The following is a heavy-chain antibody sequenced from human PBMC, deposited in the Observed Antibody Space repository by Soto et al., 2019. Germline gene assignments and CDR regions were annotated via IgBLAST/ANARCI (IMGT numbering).Heavy chain of an antibody. J-gene: IGHJ4*02. CDR3: ARAEAVAADFDY. V-gene: IGHV1-69*13. Sequence: ASVKVSCKASGGTFSSYAISWVRQAPGQGLEWMGGIIPIFGTANYAQKFQGRVTITADESTSTAYMELSSLRSEDTAVHYCARAEAVAADFDYRGQGTLVTVSA. CDR1: GGTFSSYA. D-gene: IGHD6-19*01. CDR2: IIPIFGTA.